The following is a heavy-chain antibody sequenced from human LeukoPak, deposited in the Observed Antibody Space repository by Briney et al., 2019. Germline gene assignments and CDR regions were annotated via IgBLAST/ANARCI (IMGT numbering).Heavy chain of an antibody. V-gene: IGHV1-8*01. CDR1: GYTFTSYD. CDR2: MNPNSGNT. D-gene: IGHD3-10*01. J-gene: IGHJ6*02. Sequence: AASVKVSCKASGYTFTSYDINWVRQATGQGLEWMGWMNPNSGNTGYAQKFQGRVTMARNTSISTAYMELSSLRSEDTAVYYCARGKGLLWFGKLGGGYYYYGMDVWGQGTTVTVSS. CDR3: ARGKGLLWFGKLGGGYYYYGMDV.